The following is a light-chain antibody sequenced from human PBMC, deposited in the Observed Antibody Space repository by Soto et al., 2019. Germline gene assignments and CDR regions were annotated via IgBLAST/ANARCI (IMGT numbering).Light chain of an antibody. Sequence: QSVLTQPPSASGTPGQRVTISCSGSSSNIGSNYVYWYQQLPGTAPKLLIYRNNQRPSGVPDRFSGPKSGTSASLAISGLRSEDEADYYCAAWDDSLSGGEVFGGGTKVTVL. CDR3: AAWDDSLSGGEV. CDR2: RNN. V-gene: IGLV1-47*01. CDR1: SSNIGSNY. J-gene: IGLJ2*01.